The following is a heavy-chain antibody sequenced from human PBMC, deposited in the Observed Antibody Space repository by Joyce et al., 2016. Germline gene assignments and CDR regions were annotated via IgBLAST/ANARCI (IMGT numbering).Heavy chain of an antibody. CDR2: ISGYNGNK. CDR1: GYNFTSYG. J-gene: IGHJ4*02. Sequence: QVHLVQSGAEVKKPGASVKVSCKASGYNFTSYGISWVRQAPGQGLEWMVWISGYNGNKNYAPKLQGRVTMTTDTSTSTTYMELRSLRSDDTAVYYCATYDTRGLGGDWGQGTLVTVSS. CDR3: ATYDTRGLGGD. D-gene: IGHD3-16*01. V-gene: IGHV1-18*01.